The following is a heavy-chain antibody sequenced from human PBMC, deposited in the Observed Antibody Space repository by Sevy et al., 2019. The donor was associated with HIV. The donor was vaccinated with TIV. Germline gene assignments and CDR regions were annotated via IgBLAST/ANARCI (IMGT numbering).Heavy chain of an antibody. CDR1: GFTFSKYS. CDR3: AREGCTKPHDY. CDR2: FSFGCGRI. D-gene: IGHD2-8*01. J-gene: IGHJ4*02. Sequence: GGSLRLSCEASGFTFSKYSMSWVHQAPGKGLEWVSTFSFGCGRINYADSVKGRFTISRDDSKNTLYLQMNSLGAEETAVYYCAREGCTKPHDYWGQGTLVTVSS. V-gene: IGHV3-23*01.